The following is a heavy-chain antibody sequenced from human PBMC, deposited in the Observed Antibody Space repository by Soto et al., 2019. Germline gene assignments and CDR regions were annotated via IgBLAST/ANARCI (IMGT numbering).Heavy chain of an antibody. V-gene: IGHV3-33*01. CDR1: GFTFSSYG. CDR3: AIDYVEMAPVGAFDI. J-gene: IGHJ3*02. CDR2: IWYDGSNK. Sequence: GGSLRLSCAASGFTFSSYGMHWVRQAPGKGLEWVAVIWYDGSNKYYADSVKGRFTISRDNSKNTLYLQMNSLRAEDTAVYYCAIDYVEMAPVGAFDIWGQGTMVTVSS. D-gene: IGHD3-16*01.